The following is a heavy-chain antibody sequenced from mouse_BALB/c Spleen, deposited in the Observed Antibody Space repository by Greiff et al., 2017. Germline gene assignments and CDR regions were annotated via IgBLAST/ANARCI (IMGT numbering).Heavy chain of an antibody. CDR2: ISTYYGDA. V-gene: IGHV1S137*01. CDR1: GYTFTDYA. CDR3: ARDSLDAMDY. Sequence: QVQLQQSGAELVRPGVSVKISCKGSGYTFTDYAMHWVKQSHAKSLEWIGVISTYYGDASYNQKFKGKATMTVDKSSSTAYMELARLTSEDSAIYYCARDSLDAMDYWGQGTSVTVSS. J-gene: IGHJ4*01.